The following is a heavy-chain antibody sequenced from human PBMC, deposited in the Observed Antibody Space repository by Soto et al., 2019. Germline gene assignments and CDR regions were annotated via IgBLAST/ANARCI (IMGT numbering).Heavy chain of an antibody. CDR2: MGQDGSEK. CDR3: ARGGRGDV. V-gene: IGHV3-7*01. Sequence: GGSLRLSCTTSGFTFSNYWMSWVRRAPGKGLEYVANMGQDGSEKYYVDTVKGRFTISRDNAKNSLYLQMNCLGVEDTAVYYCARGGRGDVWGKGTTVTVSS. D-gene: IGHD3-10*01. J-gene: IGHJ6*04. CDR1: GFTFSNYW.